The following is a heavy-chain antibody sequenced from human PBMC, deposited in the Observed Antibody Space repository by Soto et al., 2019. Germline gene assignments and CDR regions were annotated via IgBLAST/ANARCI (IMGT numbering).Heavy chain of an antibody. CDR1: GGSISSSNW. V-gene: IGHV4-4*02. J-gene: IGHJ6*02. CDR3: AGRVVGTMVRGLDV. D-gene: IGHD3-10*01. Sequence: PSETLSLTSAVSGGSISSSNWWSWVRQPPGKGLEWIGEIYHSGRTNYNPSLKSRVTVSVDKSKNQFSLKLSSVTAADTAVYYCAGRVVGTMVRGLDVWGQGTTVTVSS. CDR2: IYHSGRT.